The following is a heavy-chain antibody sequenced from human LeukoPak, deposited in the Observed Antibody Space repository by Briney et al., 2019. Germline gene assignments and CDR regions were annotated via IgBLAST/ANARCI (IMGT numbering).Heavy chain of an antibody. CDR1: GDSISSYY. Sequence: PSETLSLTCTVSGDSISSYYWSWIRQPPGKGLEWIGYIYYSGSTKYNPSLKSRITISVDTSKNQFSLKLSSVTAADTAVYYCAREPDYYDSSGYYWGQGTLVTVSS. CDR2: IYYSGST. D-gene: IGHD3-22*01. V-gene: IGHV4-59*01. J-gene: IGHJ4*02. CDR3: AREPDYYDSSGYY.